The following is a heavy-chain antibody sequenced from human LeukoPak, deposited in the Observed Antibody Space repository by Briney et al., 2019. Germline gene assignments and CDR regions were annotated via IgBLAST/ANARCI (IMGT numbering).Heavy chain of an antibody. J-gene: IGHJ4*02. CDR3: ARDQDGSGTNDY. CDR2: IYYSGST. V-gene: IGHV4-59*01. D-gene: IGHD3-10*01. Sequence: SETLSLTCTVSGGSISSYYWSWVRQPPGKGLEWIGYIYYSGSTNCNPSLKSRVTISVDTSKNQFSLKLSSVTAADTAVYYCARDQDGSGTNDYWGQGTLVTVSS. CDR1: GGSISSYY.